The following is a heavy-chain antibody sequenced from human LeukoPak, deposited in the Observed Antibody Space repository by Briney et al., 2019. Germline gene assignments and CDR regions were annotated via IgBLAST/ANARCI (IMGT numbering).Heavy chain of an antibody. Sequence: PSQTLSLTCTVSGGSISSGDYYWSWIRQPPGKGLEWIGYIYYSGSTYYSPSLKSRVTISVDTSKNQFSLKLSSVTAADTAVYYCARGGGTIFGVVFFDYWGQGTLVTVSS. CDR2: IYYSGST. D-gene: IGHD3-3*01. V-gene: IGHV4-30-4*01. CDR3: ARGGGTIFGVVFFDY. CDR1: GGSISSGDYY. J-gene: IGHJ4*02.